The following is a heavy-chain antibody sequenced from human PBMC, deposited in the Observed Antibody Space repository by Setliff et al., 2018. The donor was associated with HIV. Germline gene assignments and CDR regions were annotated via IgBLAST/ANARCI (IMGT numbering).Heavy chain of an antibody. CDR3: ARRKGGYGLDV. Sequence: LSLTCTVSGGSITSADYYWTWIRQPAGKGLEWIGRFSVPGTTNYGPSFKSRLTIWVDMSKNQFSLKLTSVTAADTAVYYCARRKGGYGLDVWGQGTTVTV. CDR2: FSVPGTT. V-gene: IGHV4-61*02. CDR1: GGSITSADYY. D-gene: IGHD3-16*01. J-gene: IGHJ6*02.